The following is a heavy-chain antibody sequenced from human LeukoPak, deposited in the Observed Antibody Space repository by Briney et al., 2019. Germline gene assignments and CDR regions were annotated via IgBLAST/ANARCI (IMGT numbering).Heavy chain of an antibody. CDR3: AKDPGGGAAGTFDY. J-gene: IGHJ4*02. CDR1: GFTFDDYA. V-gene: IGHV3-9*01. CDR2: ISWNSGSI. Sequence: GGSLRLSCAASGFTFDDYAMHWVRQAPGKGLEWVSGISWNSGSIGYADSVKGRFTISRDNAKNSLYLQMNSLRAEDTALYYCAKDPGGGAAGTFDYWGQGTLVTVS. D-gene: IGHD6-13*01.